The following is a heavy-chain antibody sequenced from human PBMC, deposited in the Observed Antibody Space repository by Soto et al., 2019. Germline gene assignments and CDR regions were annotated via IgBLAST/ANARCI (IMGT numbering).Heavy chain of an antibody. D-gene: IGHD2-2*01. Sequence: GGSLRLSCAASGFTFSSYSMNWVRQAPGKGLEWVSSISSSSSYIYYADSVKGRFTISRDNAKNSLYLQMNSLRAEDTAVYYCARAGRNYCSSTSCYYYYYMDVWGKGTTVTVSS. CDR1: GFTFSSYS. CDR2: ISSSSSYI. V-gene: IGHV3-21*01. J-gene: IGHJ6*03. CDR3: ARAGRNYCSSTSCYYYYYMDV.